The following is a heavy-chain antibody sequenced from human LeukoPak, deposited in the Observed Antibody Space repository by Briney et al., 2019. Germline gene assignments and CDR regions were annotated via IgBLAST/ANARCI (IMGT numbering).Heavy chain of an antibody. D-gene: IGHD3-16*01. CDR1: GFTFSDYY. Sequence: GGSLRLSCAASGFTFSDYYMSWVRQAPGKGLEWVSVIYSGGSTYYADSVKGRFTISRDNSKNTLYLQMNSLRAEDTAVYYCARETRTFTDYWGQGTLVTVSS. V-gene: IGHV3-66*01. J-gene: IGHJ4*02. CDR3: ARETRTFTDY. CDR2: IYSGGST.